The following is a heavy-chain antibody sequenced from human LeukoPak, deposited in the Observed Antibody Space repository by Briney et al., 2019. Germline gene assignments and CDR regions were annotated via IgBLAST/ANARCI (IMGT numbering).Heavy chain of an antibody. D-gene: IGHD3-3*01. V-gene: IGHV1-2*02. Sequence: ASVKVSCKASGYTFTGYYMHWVRQAPGQGLEWMGWINPNSGGTNYAQKFQGRVTMTRDTSISTAYMELSRLRSDDTAVYYCATRDGPYYDFWSGYPDYFDYWGQGTLVTVSS. CDR3: ATRDGPYYDFWSGYPDYFDY. J-gene: IGHJ4*02. CDR1: GYTFTGYY. CDR2: INPNSGGT.